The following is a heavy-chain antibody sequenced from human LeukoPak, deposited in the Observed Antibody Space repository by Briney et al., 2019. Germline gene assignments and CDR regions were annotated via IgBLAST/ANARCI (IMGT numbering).Heavy chain of an antibody. D-gene: IGHD5-18*01. CDR1: GFRFNTFW. CDR3: AKIGLDTANMDV. V-gene: IGHV3-7*03. CDR2: IKQDGNEK. Sequence: GGSLRLSCAASGFRFNTFWMSWVRQAPGKGLEWVANIKQDGNEKYYADSVKGRFTISRDNGKNSLDLQMNSLRAEDTAVYYCAKIGLDTANMDVWGKGTTVTISS. J-gene: IGHJ6*03.